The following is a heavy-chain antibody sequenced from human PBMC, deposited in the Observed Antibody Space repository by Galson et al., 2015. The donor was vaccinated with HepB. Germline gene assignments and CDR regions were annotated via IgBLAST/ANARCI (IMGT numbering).Heavy chain of an antibody. V-gene: IGHV1-18*01. CDR2: ISAYNGNT. CDR3: ARGVGYYDSSGPRGFDY. D-gene: IGHD3-22*01. CDR1: GYTFTSYG. J-gene: IGHJ4*02. Sequence: SVKVSCKASGYTFTSYGISWVRQAPGQGLEWMGWISAYNGNTNYAQKLQGRVTMTTDTSTSTAYMELRSLRSDDTAVYYCARGVGYYDSSGPRGFDYWGQGTLVTVSS.